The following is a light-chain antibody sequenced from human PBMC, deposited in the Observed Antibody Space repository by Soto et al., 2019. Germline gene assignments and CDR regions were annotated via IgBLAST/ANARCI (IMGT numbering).Light chain of an antibody. Sequence: EILLTQSPGTLSLSPGEKATLSCTASRDLTSAYLAWYQQRPGQSPRLLIHATSFRATGIPDRFSGSGSGTNFTLIISSLEPEDFAVYYCQQCGNSPSFGQGTRVDLK. CDR1: RDLTSAY. CDR2: ATS. CDR3: QQCGNSPS. V-gene: IGKV3-20*01. J-gene: IGKJ1*01.